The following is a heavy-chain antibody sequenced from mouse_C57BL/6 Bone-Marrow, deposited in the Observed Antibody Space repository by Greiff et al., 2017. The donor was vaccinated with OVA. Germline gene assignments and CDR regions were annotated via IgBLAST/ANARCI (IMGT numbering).Heavy chain of an antibody. CDR1: GYTFTSYW. Sequence: QVHVKQPGAELVKPGASVKMSCKASGYTFTSYWITWVKQRPGQGLEWIGDIYPGSGSTNYNEKFKSKATLTVDTSSSTAYMQLSSLTSEDSAVYYCARKEVYYDYDGNFFDYWGQGTTLTVSS. D-gene: IGHD2-4*01. J-gene: IGHJ2*01. CDR3: ARKEVYYDYDGNFFDY. CDR2: IYPGSGST. V-gene: IGHV1-55*01.